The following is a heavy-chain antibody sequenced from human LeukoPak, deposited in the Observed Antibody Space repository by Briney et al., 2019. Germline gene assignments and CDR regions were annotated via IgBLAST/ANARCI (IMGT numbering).Heavy chain of an antibody. CDR1: GFTFSSYA. D-gene: IGHD2-21*02. Sequence: GGSLRLSCAASGFTFSSYAMHWVRQAPGKGLEWVAVIPYDGSNKYYADSVKGRFTISRDNGKNSLYLQMNSLRAEDTAVYYCVRDRGDTEVTGNWFDPWGLGTLVTVSS. V-gene: IGHV3-30*04. CDR2: IPYDGSNK. CDR3: VRDRGDTEVTGNWFDP. J-gene: IGHJ5*02.